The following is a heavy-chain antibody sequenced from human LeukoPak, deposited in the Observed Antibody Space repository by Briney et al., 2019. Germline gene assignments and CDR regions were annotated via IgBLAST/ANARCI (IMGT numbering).Heavy chain of an antibody. D-gene: IGHD6-19*01. J-gene: IGHJ3*01. CDR1: GGSISSGSYY. Sequence: PSETLSLTCTVSGGSISSGSYYWSWIRQPAGKGLEWIGRIYTSGSTNYNPSLKSRVTISVDTSKNQFFLNLSSVTAADTAVYYCARYSRGWYNAFDFWGQGTLVTVSS. V-gene: IGHV4-61*02. CDR3: ARYSRGWYNAFDF. CDR2: IYTSGST.